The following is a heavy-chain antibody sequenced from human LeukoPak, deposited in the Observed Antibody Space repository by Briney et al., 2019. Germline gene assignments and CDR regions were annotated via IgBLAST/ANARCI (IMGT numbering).Heavy chain of an antibody. J-gene: IGHJ5*02. V-gene: IGHV4-59*12. CDR1: GGSISSYH. CDR2: LYNSVST. CDR3: ARGILVGATPWFDP. Sequence: PSETLSLTCTVSGGSISSYHWSWIRQPPGKGLEWIGSLYNSVSTNHNPSLKSRVIISVDKSKNQFSLKLSSVTAADTAVYYCARGILVGATPWFDPWGQGTLVTVSS. D-gene: IGHD1-26*01.